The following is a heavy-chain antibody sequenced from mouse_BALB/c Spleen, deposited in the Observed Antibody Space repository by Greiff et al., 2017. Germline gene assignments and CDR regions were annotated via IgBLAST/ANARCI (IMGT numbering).Heavy chain of an antibody. V-gene: IGHV1S137*01. D-gene: IGHD1-1*01. CDR1: GYTFTDYA. CDR3: AGGGSREDWYFDV. J-gene: IGHJ1*01. CDR2: ISTYYGDA. Sequence: VKLVESGAELVRPGVSVKISCKGSGYTFTDYAMHWVKQSHAKSLEWIGVISTYYGDASYNQKFKGKATMTVDKSSSTAYMELARLTSEDSAIYCCAGGGSREDWYFDVWGAGTTVTVSS.